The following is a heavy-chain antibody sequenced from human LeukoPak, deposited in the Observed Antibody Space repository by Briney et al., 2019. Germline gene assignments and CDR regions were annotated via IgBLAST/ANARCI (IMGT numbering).Heavy chain of an antibody. D-gene: IGHD3-16*01. Sequence: SVKVSCKASGYTFTSYDINWVRQAPGQGLEWMGGIIPIFGTANYKQKFQGRVTITADESTSTAYMELSSLRSEDTAVYYCARDNDSRDPPHFDYWGQGTLVTVSS. CDR2: IIPIFGTA. J-gene: IGHJ4*02. CDR1: GYTFTSYD. CDR3: ARDNDSRDPPHFDY. V-gene: IGHV1-69*13.